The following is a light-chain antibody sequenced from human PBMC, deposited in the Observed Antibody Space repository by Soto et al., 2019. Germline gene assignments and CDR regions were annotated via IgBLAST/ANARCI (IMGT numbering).Light chain of an antibody. CDR3: QSYDSSLSGVV. CDR1: SSNIGAGYD. J-gene: IGLJ2*01. Sequence: QSVLTQPPSVSGAPGQRVTISCTGSSSNIGAGYDVHWYQLLPGTAPKLLIYGNSNRPSGVPDRFSGSNSGTSASLAITGVQAEDEADYYCQSYDSSLSGVVFGGGTKLTVL. CDR2: GNS. V-gene: IGLV1-40*01.